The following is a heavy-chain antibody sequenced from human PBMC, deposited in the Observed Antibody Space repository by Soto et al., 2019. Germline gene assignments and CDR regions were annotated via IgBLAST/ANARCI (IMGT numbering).Heavy chain of an antibody. CDR1: GFTFDDYA. D-gene: IGHD3-22*01. J-gene: IGHJ4*02. CDR2: ISWNSGSI. Sequence: GGSLRLSCAASGFTFDDYAMHWVRQAPGKGLEWVSGISWNSGSIGYADSVKGRFTISRDNAKNSLYLQMNSLRAEDTALYYCAKASYYDSSGYFDWGQGTLVTVSS. CDR3: AKASYYDSSGYFD. V-gene: IGHV3-9*01.